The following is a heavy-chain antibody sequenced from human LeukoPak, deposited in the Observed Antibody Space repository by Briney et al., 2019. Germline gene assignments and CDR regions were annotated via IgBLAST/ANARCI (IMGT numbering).Heavy chain of an antibody. CDR3: AKEGITVVQAYDWYFDL. Sequence: GGSLRLSCAASGFTFSNYAMSWVRQAPGKGLEWVSGISVTGGSTYYTDSVKGRFTISRDNPKTTLYLAMNSLRAEDTAVYFCAKEGITVVQAYDWYFDLWGRGTLVTVSS. D-gene: IGHD3-10*01. V-gene: IGHV3-23*01. CDR1: GFTFSNYA. J-gene: IGHJ2*01. CDR2: ISVTGGST.